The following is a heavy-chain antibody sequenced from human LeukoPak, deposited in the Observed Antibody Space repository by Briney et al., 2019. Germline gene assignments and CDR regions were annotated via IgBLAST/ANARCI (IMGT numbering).Heavy chain of an antibody. CDR3: ARHRDPDYGDTKIFDF. CDR2: IRSKSINYAT. CDR1: GFTLSDSA. V-gene: IGHV3-73*01. J-gene: IGHJ4*02. Sequence: GGSLRLSCAASGFTLSDSAMHWVRQTSGKGLEWVGRIRSKSINYATEYAASVRGRFTISRDDSKNKVYLQLNSLKTDDTAIYYCARHRDPDYGDTKIFDFWGLGTLVTVSS. D-gene: IGHD4-17*01.